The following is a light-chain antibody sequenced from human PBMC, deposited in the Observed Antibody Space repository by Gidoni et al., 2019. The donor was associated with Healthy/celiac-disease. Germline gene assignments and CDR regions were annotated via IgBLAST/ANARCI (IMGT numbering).Light chain of an antibody. J-gene: IGLJ1*01. CDR2: VGTGGIVG. CDR3: GADHGSGSNFVYV. V-gene: IGLV9-49*01. Sequence: QPVLTQPPSASASLGASVPLTCTLSSGYSNYKVDWYQQRPGKGPRFVMRVGTGGIVGSKGDGIPYRFSVLGSGLNRYLTIKNIQEEDESDYHCGADHGSGSNFVYVFGTGTKVTVL. CDR1: SGYSNYK.